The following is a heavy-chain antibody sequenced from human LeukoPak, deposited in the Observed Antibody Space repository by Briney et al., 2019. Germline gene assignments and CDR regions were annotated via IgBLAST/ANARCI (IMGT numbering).Heavy chain of an antibody. V-gene: IGHV3-15*01. CDR1: GFTFSHAW. D-gene: IGHD3-16*02. CDR3: VWGGYRSFDY. CDR2: IKIKIDGGTT. J-gene: IGHJ4*02. Sequence: GGSLRLSCAASGFTFSHAWMTWVRQAPGKGLEWVGRIKIKIDGGTTVYAAPVKGRFTISRDDSKNTMYLQMNSLKTEDTAVYYCVWGGYRSFDYWGQGTLVTVSS.